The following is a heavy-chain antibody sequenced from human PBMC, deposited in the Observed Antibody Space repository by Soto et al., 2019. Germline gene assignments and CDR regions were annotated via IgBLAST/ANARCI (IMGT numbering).Heavy chain of an antibody. Sequence: ASVKVSCKASGYTFTGYYMHWVRQAPGQGLEWMGWINPNSGGTNYAQKFQGWVTMTRDTSISTAYMELSRLRSDDTAVYYCATALFSSSWYHFDYWGQGTLVTVSS. CDR3: ATALFSSSWYHFDY. J-gene: IGHJ4*02. CDR2: INPNSGGT. V-gene: IGHV1-2*04. D-gene: IGHD6-13*01. CDR1: GYTFTGYY.